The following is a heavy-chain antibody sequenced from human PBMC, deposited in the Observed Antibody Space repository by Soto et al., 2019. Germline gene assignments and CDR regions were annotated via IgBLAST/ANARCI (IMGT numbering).Heavy chain of an antibody. V-gene: IGHV1-69*06. Sequence: SVKVSCKASGDTFSSYAISWVRQAPGQGLEWMGGIIPIFGTANYAQKFQGRVTITADKSTSTAYMELSSLRSEDTAVYYCARSSNYYDSSGSNDYWGQGTLVTVSS. J-gene: IGHJ4*02. CDR2: IIPIFGTA. CDR1: GDTFSSYA. CDR3: ARSSNYYDSSGSNDY. D-gene: IGHD3-22*01.